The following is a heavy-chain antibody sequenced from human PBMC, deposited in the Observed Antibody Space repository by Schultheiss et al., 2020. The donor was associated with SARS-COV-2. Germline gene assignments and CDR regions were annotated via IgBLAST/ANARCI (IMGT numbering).Heavy chain of an antibody. J-gene: IGHJ6*03. Sequence: SETLSLTCTVSGGSISSSSYYWGWIRQPPGKGLEWIGYIYYSGSTYYNPSLKSRVTISVDTSKNQFSLKLSSVTAADTAVYYCARTNWGNMDVWGKGTTVTVSS. CDR3: ARTNWGNMDV. CDR1: GGSISSSSYY. D-gene: IGHD3-16*01. V-gene: IGHV4-39*07. CDR2: IYYSGST.